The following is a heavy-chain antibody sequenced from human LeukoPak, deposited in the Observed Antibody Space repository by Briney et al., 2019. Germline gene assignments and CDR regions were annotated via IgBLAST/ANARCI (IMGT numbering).Heavy chain of an antibody. D-gene: IGHD1-1*01. CDR1: GFAFTTYS. CDR2: ISGSGGST. J-gene: IGHJ3*02. V-gene: IGHV3-23*01. CDR3: AKGRQLVPRAAFDI. Sequence: GGSLRLSCAASGFAFTTYSINWVRQAPGKGLEWVSAISGSGGSTYYADSVKGRFTISRDNSKNTLYLQMNSLRAEDTAVYYCAKGRQLVPRAAFDIWGQGTMVTVSS.